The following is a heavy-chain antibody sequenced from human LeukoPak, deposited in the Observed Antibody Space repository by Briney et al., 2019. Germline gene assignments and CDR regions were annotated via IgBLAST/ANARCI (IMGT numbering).Heavy chain of an antibody. CDR1: KFTFGAYS. CDR3: STATYSSGYHYFES. V-gene: IGHV3-21*01. Sequence: GESLRLSCAASKFTFGAYSMNWVRQAPAKGLEWVSSISHSGTPTYYADSVRGRFTISRDNAKNSLYLQMNTLRAEDTAVYFCSTATYSSGYHYFESWGQGTLVTVSS. CDR2: ISHSGTPT. D-gene: IGHD5-18*01. J-gene: IGHJ4*02.